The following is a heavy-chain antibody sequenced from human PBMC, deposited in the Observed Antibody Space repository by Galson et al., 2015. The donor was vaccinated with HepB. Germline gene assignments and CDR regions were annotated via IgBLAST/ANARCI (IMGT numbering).Heavy chain of an antibody. CDR3: ARTTLGPSGWVGELLDY. J-gene: IGHJ4*02. CDR2: ISAYNGNT. CDR1: GYTFTSYG. Sequence: SVKVSCKASGYTFTSYGISWVRQAPGQGLEWMGWISAYNGNTNYAQKLQGRVTMTTDTSTSTAYMELRSLRSDDTAVYYCARTTLGPSGWVGELLDYWGQGTLVTVSS. D-gene: IGHD3-10*01. V-gene: IGHV1-18*04.